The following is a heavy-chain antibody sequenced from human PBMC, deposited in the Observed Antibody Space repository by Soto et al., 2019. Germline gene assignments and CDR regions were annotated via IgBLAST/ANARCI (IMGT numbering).Heavy chain of an antibody. CDR2: ISGSGGST. D-gene: IGHD6-13*01. CDR1: GFTFSSYA. V-gene: IGHV3-23*01. CDR3: AKDRIAAAAHFDY. J-gene: IGHJ4*02. Sequence: GGSLRLSCAASGFTFSSYAMSWVRQAPGKGLEWVSAISGSGGSTYYADSVKGRFTISRDNSRSTLYLQMNSLRAEDTAVYYCAKDRIAAAAHFDYWGQGTLVTVSS.